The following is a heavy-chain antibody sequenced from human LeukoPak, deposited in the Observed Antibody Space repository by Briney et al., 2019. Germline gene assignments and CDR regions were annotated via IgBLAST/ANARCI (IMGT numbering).Heavy chain of an antibody. CDR1: GASSNGFY. V-gene: IGHV4-4*09. CDR3: ARLIARYGHIDY. D-gene: IGHD5-18*01. CDR2: IYTSGST. J-gene: IGHJ4*02. Sequence: ASETLSRTCSVSGASSNGFYWDWIRQPQGKGLEWIGSIYTSGSTNYKPSLNSRVTISVDTSKNQCALKLSFVPAADTAVYYCARLIARYGHIDYWEQGTLVTVSS.